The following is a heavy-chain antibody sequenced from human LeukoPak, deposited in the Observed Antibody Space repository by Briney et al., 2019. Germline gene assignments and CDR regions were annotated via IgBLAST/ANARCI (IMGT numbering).Heavy chain of an antibody. J-gene: IGHJ6*03. CDR1: GGSISSYH. D-gene: IGHD3-16*01. CDR3: ARRSRGIGFDYYYYYMDV. V-gene: IGHV4-59*01. CDR2: IYYSGST. Sequence: SETLSLTCTVSGGSISSYHWSWIRRPPGKGLECIGYIYYSGSTHYNPSLKSRVTISVDTSKNQFSLKLSSVPAADTAVYYCARRSRGIGFDYYYYYMDVWGKGTTVTISS.